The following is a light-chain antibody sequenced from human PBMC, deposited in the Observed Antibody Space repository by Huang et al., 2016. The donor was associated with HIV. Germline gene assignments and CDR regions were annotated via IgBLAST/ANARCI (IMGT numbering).Light chain of an antibody. CDR1: QSLLHSNGYNY. CDR3: MQSLQTPYT. J-gene: IGKJ2*01. V-gene: IGKV2-28*01. Sequence: DIVMTQSPLSLPVTPGEPASISCRSGQSLLHSNGYNYLDWYLRKPGQSPQLLIYLGSNRTSGVPDRFSGSGSGTDFTLKISRVGAEDVGVYYCMQSLQTPYTFGQGTQLEIK. CDR2: LGS.